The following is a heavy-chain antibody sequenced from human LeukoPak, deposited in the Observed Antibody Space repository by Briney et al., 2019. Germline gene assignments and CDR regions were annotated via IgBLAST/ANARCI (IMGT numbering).Heavy chain of an antibody. CDR1: GFTFSSYA. D-gene: IGHD1-14*01. CDR3: AKDSYRVPNAFDI. Sequence: GGSLRLSCAASGFTFSSYAFIWVRQSPERGLQWVSSITGSGAGTNYADSVKGRFTISRDNSKNTVYLQMNSLRAEDTAVYYCAKDSYRVPNAFDIWGQGTMVTVSS. J-gene: IGHJ3*02. V-gene: IGHV3-23*01. CDR2: ITGSGAGT.